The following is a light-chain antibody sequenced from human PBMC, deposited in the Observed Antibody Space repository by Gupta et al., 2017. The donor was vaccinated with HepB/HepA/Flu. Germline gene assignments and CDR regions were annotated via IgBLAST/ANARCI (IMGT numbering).Light chain of an antibody. V-gene: IGKV1-39*01. CDR1: QSITTF. J-gene: IGKJ5*01. CDR3: QQTYSTPIT. CDR2: DAS. Sequence: DVQMTQSPSSLSASLGDRVTITCQASQSITTFVVWYQQKPGKAPKLLIYDASSLQSGVPSRFSGSGSGTDFTLTISSLQPEDFATYYCQQTYSTPITFGQGTRLESK.